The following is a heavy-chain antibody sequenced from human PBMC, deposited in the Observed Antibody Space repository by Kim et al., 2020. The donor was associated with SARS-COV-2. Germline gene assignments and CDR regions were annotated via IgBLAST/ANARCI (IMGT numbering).Heavy chain of an antibody. Sequence: GGSLRLSCAASGFTFNIHWMHWFRQAPGKGPVWVSRINPDGTTTNYADSVKGRFTISRDNAKNTLYLQMNSLRAEDSAVYYCSRGIGDLGDYWGQGTLVT. CDR2: INPDGTTT. CDR3: SRGIGDLGDY. D-gene: IGHD3-16*01. CDR1: GFTFNIHW. V-gene: IGHV3-74*01. J-gene: IGHJ4*02.